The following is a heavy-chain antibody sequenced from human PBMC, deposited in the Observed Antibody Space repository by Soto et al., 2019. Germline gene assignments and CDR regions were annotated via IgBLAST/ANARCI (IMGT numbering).Heavy chain of an antibody. Sequence: GGSLRLSCAASGFTFSSYAMHWFRQAPGKGLEWVAVISYDGSNKYYADSVKGRFTISRDNSKNTLYLQMNSLRAEDTAVYYCARHNPNILMVYAIDYWGQGTLVTVSS. D-gene: IGHD2-8*01. CDR2: ISYDGSNK. V-gene: IGHV3-30-3*01. J-gene: IGHJ4*02. CDR3: ARHNPNILMVYAIDY. CDR1: GFTFSSYA.